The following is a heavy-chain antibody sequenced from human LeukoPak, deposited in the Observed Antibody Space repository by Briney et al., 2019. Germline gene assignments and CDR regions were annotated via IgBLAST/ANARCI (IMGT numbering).Heavy chain of an antibody. CDR1: GFTPSRNY. D-gene: IGHD2-2*01. Sequence: GRSLRLSCAASGFTPSRNYMSWVRQAPGKGLGWVSFIYSSGSTYYADSVRGRFTISSDKSKNTLYLQMSSLRTEDTAVYYCARGLSPRDSDAFDIGGQGTMVTVSS. CDR2: IYSSGST. CDR3: ARGLSPRDSDAFDI. V-gene: IGHV3-53*05. J-gene: IGHJ3*02.